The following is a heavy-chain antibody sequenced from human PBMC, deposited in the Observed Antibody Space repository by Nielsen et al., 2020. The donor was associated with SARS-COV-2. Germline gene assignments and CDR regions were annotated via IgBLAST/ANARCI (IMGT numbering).Heavy chain of an antibody. CDR1: GYTFTGYY. V-gene: IGHV1-24*01. CDR3: ATDQTGRWLDAFDI. CDR2: FDPEDGET. D-gene: IGHD3-10*01. J-gene: IGHJ3*02. Sequence: ASVKVSCKASGYTFTGYYMHWVRQAPGKGLEWMGGFDPEDGETIYAQKFQGRVTMTEDTSTDTAYMELSSLRSEDTAVYYCATDQTGRWLDAFDIWGQGTMVTVSS.